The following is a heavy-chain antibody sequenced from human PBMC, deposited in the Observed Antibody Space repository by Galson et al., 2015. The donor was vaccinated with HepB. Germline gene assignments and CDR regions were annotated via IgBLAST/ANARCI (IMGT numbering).Heavy chain of an antibody. V-gene: IGHV3-23*01. CDR3: ARDGGYCSSTSCYGGDWFDP. J-gene: IGHJ5*02. CDR1: EFAFSSYA. D-gene: IGHD2-2*01. CDR2: ISSSGGST. Sequence: SLRLSCAASEFAFSSYAMTWVRQAPGKGLEWVSGISSSGGSTYYADSVKGRFTTSRDNSKNTLYLQMNSLRAEDTAVYYCARDGGYCSSTSCYGGDWFDPWGQGTLVTVSS.